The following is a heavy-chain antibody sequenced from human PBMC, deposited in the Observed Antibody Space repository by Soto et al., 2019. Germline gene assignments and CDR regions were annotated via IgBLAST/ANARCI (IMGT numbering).Heavy chain of an antibody. CDR1: GYIFTSYG. Sequence: GASVKVSCKASGYIFTSYGIGWVRQAPGQGLEWMGGIIPIFGIGNDAQRFQGRVTITADESTGTAYMELSSLRSEDTGVYYCARSAITLFGVVSIPPHYYSEMDVWGQGTTVTVSS. CDR3: ARSAITLFGVVSIPPHYYSEMDV. D-gene: IGHD3-3*01. V-gene: IGHV1-69*13. CDR2: IIPIFGIG. J-gene: IGHJ6*02.